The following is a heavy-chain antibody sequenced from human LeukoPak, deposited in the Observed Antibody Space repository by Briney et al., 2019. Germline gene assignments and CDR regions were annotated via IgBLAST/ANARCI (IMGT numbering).Heavy chain of an antibody. CDR1: GFIFSSYA. Sequence: GGSLRLSCAASGFIFSSYAMSWVRQAPGKGLEWVSAISGSGGSTYYADSVKGRFTISRDNSKNTLYLQMNSLRAEDTAVYYCANDLLATVTTRDYWGQGTLVTVSS. D-gene: IGHD4-17*01. CDR3: ANDLLATVTTRDY. CDR2: ISGSGGST. J-gene: IGHJ4*02. V-gene: IGHV3-23*01.